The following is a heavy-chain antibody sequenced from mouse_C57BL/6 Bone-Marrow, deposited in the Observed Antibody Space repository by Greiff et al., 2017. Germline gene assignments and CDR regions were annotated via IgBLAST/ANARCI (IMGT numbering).Heavy chain of an antibody. D-gene: IGHD1-1*01. Sequence: VQLQQPGAELVKPGASVKLSCKASGYTFTSYWMHWVKQRPGQGLEWIGMIHPNSGSTNYNEKFKSKATLTVDKSSSTAYMQLSSLTSEDSAVYYCARLYGSSLAWFAYWGQGTLVTVSA. V-gene: IGHV1-64*01. CDR3: ARLYGSSLAWFAY. CDR2: IHPNSGST. J-gene: IGHJ3*01. CDR1: GYTFTSYW.